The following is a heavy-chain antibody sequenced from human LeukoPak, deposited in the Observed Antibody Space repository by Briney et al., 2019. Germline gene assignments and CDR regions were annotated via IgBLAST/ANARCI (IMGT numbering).Heavy chain of an antibody. V-gene: IGHV4-34*01. Sequence: SETLSLTCAVYGGSFSGYYWRWIRQPPGKGLEWIGEINHSGSTNYNPSLKSRVTISVDTSKNQFSLKLSSVTAADTAVYYCARGRWGSNYRSLYYYYYYYMDVWGKGTTVTVSS. CDR2: INHSGST. CDR3: ARGRWGSNYRSLYYYYYYYMDV. CDR1: GGSFSGYY. D-gene: IGHD3-16*01. J-gene: IGHJ6*03.